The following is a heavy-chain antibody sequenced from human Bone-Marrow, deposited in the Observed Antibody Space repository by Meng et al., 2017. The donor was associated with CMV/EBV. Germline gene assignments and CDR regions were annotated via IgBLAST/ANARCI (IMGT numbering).Heavy chain of an antibody. Sequence: GEPLKISCAASGFTFSSYAMHWVRQAPGKGLEWVAVISYDGSNKYYADSVKGRFTISRDNSKNTLYLQMNSLRAEDTAVYYCARVASAGRGMDVWGQGTTVTVSS. V-gene: IGHV3-30-3*01. D-gene: IGHD6-13*01. J-gene: IGHJ6*02. CDR2: ISYDGSNK. CDR1: GFTFSSYA. CDR3: ARVASAGRGMDV.